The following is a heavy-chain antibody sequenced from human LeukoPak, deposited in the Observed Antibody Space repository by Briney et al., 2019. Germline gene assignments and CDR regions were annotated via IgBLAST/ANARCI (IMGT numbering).Heavy chain of an antibody. Sequence: ASVKVSCKVSGYTLTELSMHWVRQAPGKGLEWMGGFDPEDGETIYAQKFQGRVTMTEDTSTDTAYMELSSLRSEDTAVYYRAHSWGSGSYLIGAFDIWGQGTMVTVSS. J-gene: IGHJ3*02. CDR1: GYTLTELS. CDR2: FDPEDGET. V-gene: IGHV1-24*01. D-gene: IGHD1-26*01. CDR3: AHSWGSGSYLIGAFDI.